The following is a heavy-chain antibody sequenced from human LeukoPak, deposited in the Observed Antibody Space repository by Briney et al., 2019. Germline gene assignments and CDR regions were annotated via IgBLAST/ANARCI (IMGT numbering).Heavy chain of an antibody. CDR3: ARVGRGYCSGGSCYSRKYGMDV. CDR1: GGSISSGGYY. J-gene: IGHJ6*02. CDR2: IYHSGST. Sequence: SQTLSLTCTVSGGSISSGGYYWSWIRQPPGKGLEWTGYIYHSGSTYYNPSLKSRVTISVDRSKNQFSLKLSSVTAADTAVYYCARVGRGYCSGGSCYSRKYGMDVWGQGTTVTVSS. V-gene: IGHV4-30-2*01. D-gene: IGHD2-15*01.